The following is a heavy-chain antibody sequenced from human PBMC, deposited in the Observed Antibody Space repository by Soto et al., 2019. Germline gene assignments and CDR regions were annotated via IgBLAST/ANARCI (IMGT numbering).Heavy chain of an antibody. V-gene: IGHV3-33*01. CDR1: GFTFSSYG. CDR2: IWYDGSNR. CDR3: ARAAVSGWYYFDY. D-gene: IGHD6-19*01. J-gene: IGHJ4*02. Sequence: QVQLVESGGGVVQPGRSLRLSCAVSGFTFSSYGMHWVRQAPGKGLEWVAVIWYDGSNRYYADSVKGRFTISRDNSKNTLYLHMNSLRAEDTAVYYCARAAVSGWYYFDYWGQGTLVTVSS.